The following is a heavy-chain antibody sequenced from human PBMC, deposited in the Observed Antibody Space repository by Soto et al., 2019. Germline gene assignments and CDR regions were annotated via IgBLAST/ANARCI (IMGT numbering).Heavy chain of an antibody. CDR3: TTDPYMVRGVQTLYYFDY. V-gene: IGHV3-15*01. D-gene: IGHD3-10*01. J-gene: IGHJ4*02. CDR2: IKSKTDGGTT. Sequence: GESLKISCAASGFTFSNAWMSWVRQAPGKGLEWVGRIKSKTDGGTTDYAAPVKGRFTISRDDSKNTLYLQMNSLKTEDTAVYYCTTDPYMVRGVQTLYYFDYWGQGTLVTVSS. CDR1: GFTFSNAW.